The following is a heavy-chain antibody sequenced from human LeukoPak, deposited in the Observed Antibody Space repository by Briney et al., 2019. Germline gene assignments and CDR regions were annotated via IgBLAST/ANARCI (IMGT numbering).Heavy chain of an antibody. CDR1: GYRFTDYY. Sequence: ASVTVSFTASGYRFTDYYIHWVRQAPGQGLEWMGWINPNSGDINYAQKFQGRVTMTRDTSISTAYMELSRLRFDDTAVYYCARRIAALGNDAFDIWGQGTMLTVSS. CDR2: INPNSGDI. D-gene: IGHD6-13*01. CDR3: ARRIAALGNDAFDI. V-gene: IGHV1-2*02. J-gene: IGHJ3*02.